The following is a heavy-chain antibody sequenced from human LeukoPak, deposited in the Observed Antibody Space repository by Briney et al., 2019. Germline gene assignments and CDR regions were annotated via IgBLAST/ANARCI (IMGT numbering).Heavy chain of an antibody. V-gene: IGHV3-7*01. CDR3: TRGGRLHPQSPY. CDR2: IKQDGSDI. CDR1: GFTFSTYW. D-gene: IGHD3-16*01. Sequence: GGSLRLSCAASGFTFSTYWMSWVRQAPGKGLEWVANIKQDGSDIYYVDSVKGRFTISRDNAKNSLYLQMSSLRAEYTAVYYCTRGGRLHPQSPYWGQGTLLTVSS. J-gene: IGHJ4*02.